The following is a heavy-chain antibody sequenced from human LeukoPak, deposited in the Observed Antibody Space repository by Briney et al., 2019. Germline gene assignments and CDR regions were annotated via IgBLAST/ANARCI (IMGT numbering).Heavy chain of an antibody. D-gene: IGHD2/OR15-2a*01. CDR1: GFTFSSYD. V-gene: IGHV3-13*03. J-gene: IGHJ4*02. CDR3: ARSGLSRFGF. Sequence: PGGSLRLSCAAYGFTFSSYDMHWVRQATGKGLEWVSAIGTAGDTYYPGSVKGQFTISRDNSKNTLYLQMNSLRAEDTAVYYCARSGLSRFGFWGQGTLVTVSS. CDR2: IGTAGDT.